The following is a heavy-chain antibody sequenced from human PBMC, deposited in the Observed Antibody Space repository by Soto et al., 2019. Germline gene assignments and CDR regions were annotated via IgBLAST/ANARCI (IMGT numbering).Heavy chain of an antibody. J-gene: IGHJ5*02. CDR2: IYYSGST. Sequence: SETLSLTCTVSGGSISSGGYYWSWIRQHPGKGLEWIGYIYYSGSTYYNPSLKSRVTISVDTSKNQFSLKLSSVTAADTAVYYCARFSLFGVVSAPSHLHYNWFDPWGQGTLVTVSS. D-gene: IGHD3-3*01. CDR3: ARFSLFGVVSAPSHLHYNWFDP. CDR1: GGSISSGGYY. V-gene: IGHV4-31*03.